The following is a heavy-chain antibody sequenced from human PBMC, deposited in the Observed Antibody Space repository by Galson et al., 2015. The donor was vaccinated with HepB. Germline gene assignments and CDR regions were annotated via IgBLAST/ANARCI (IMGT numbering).Heavy chain of an antibody. D-gene: IGHD1-26*01. CDR3: STDVTLTSGSYGN. Sequence: SLRLSCAASGFTFSHAWMSWVRQAPGKGLEWVGRIKSKIDGGTTDYAAPVKGRFTISRDDSKNTLYLQMDSLKTEHTAVYFCSTDVTLTSGSYGNWGHGTLVTVSS. CDR2: IKSKIDGGTT. CDR1: GFTFSHAW. J-gene: IGHJ4*01. V-gene: IGHV3-15*01.